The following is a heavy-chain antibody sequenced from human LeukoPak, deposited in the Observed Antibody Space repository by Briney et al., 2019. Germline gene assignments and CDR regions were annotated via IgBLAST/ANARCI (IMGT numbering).Heavy chain of an antibody. CDR3: VTEVSGSFLT. CDR2: IKSKTNCETR. V-gene: IGHV3-15*01. CDR1: GFTLSNAW. J-gene: IGHJ4*02. Sequence: GGSLRLSCAASGFTLSNAWMNWVRQAPGKGLEWVGLIKSKTNCETRDYAAPVKGRFTISRDDSDNTLYLQMNSLKNEDTAVYYWVTEVSGSFLTWGQGTLVTVSS. D-gene: IGHD1-26*01.